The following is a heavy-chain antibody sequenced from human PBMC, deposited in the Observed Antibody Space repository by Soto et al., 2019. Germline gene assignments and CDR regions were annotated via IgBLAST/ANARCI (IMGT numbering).Heavy chain of an antibody. CDR2: IYYTGST. D-gene: IGHD5-12*01. J-gene: IGHJ4*02. V-gene: IGHV4-59*01. CDR3: ARGLDIAAYYFDY. CDR1: GGSISYYY. Sequence: TSETLSLTCSVSGGSISYYYWRWIRQPPGKGLEWIGYIYYTGSTNYNPSLKSRVTISVDTSKNHFSLKLSSVTAADTAVYYCARGLDIAAYYFDYWGQGTLVTVSS.